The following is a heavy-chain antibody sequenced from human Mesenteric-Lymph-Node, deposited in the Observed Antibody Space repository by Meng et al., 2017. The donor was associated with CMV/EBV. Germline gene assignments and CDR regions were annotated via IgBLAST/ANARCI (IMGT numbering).Heavy chain of an antibody. D-gene: IGHD1-26*01. Sequence: GESLKISCAASGFTFSDYWMTWVRQAPGKGLECVANIKQDGSEKYYVDSVKGRFTISRDNAKNTLYLQMNSLRAEDTAVYYCARDGNGMDVWGQGTTVTVSS. CDR1: GFTFSDYW. J-gene: IGHJ6*02. V-gene: IGHV3-7*01. CDR3: ARDGNGMDV. CDR2: IKQDGSEK.